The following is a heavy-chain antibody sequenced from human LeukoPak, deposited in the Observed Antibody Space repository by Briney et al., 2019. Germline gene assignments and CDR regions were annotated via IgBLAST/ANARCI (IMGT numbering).Heavy chain of an antibody. V-gene: IGHV4-31*03. D-gene: IGHD1-26*01. J-gene: IGHJ4*02. Sequence: PSETLSLTCTVSGGSISSGGYYWSWIRQHPGKGLEWIGYIYYSGSTYYNPSLKSRVTITVDTSKNQFSLKLSSVTAADTAVYYCARSESGASDYWGQGTLVTVSS. CDR3: ARSESGASDY. CDR2: IYYSGST. CDR1: GGSISSGGYY.